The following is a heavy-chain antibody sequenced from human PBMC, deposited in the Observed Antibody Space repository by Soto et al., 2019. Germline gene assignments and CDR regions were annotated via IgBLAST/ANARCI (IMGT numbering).Heavy chain of an antibody. Sequence: SETLSLTCTVSGGSISSYYWSWIRQPPGKGLEWIGYIYYSGSTNYNPSLKSRVTISVDTSKNQFSLKLSSVTAADTAVYYCARVAYCSGGSCYHNEYYFDYWGQGTLVTVSS. CDR1: GGSISSYY. CDR3: ARVAYCSGGSCYHNEYYFDY. D-gene: IGHD2-15*01. CDR2: IYYSGST. V-gene: IGHV4-59*01. J-gene: IGHJ4*02.